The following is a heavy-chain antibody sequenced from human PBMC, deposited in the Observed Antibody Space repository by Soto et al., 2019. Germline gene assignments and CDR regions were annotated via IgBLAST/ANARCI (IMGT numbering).Heavy chain of an antibody. CDR2: IIPIFGTA. Sequence: QVQLVQSEAEVKKPGSSVKVSCKASGGTFSSYAISWVRQAPGQGLEWMGGIIPIFGTANYAQKFQGRVTITADESTSTADMELSSLRSEDTAVYYWARWGVRELPFDYWGQGTLVTVSS. J-gene: IGHJ4*02. CDR3: ARWGVRELPFDY. V-gene: IGHV1-69*01. D-gene: IGHD1-26*01. CDR1: GGTFSSYA.